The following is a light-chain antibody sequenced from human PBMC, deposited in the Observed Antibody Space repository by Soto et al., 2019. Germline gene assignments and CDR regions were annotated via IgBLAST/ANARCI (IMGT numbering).Light chain of an antibody. CDR2: DVS. V-gene: IGLV2-11*01. J-gene: IGLJ3*02. CDR1: SRNVGGYNY. CDR3: CSYTVTYTSV. Sequence: QSALTQPRSVSGSPGQSVTISCTGTSRNVGGYNYVSWYQQHPGKAPKLVIYDVSKRPSGVPDRFSGSKSGNTASLTISGLQAEDEADYYCCSYTVTYTSVFGGGTKLTVL.